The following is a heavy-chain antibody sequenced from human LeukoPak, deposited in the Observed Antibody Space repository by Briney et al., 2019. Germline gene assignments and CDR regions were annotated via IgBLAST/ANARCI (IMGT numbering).Heavy chain of an antibody. V-gene: IGHV4-59*08. CDR1: GDSLSRYQ. CDR2: IYYSGST. CDR3: VRRFGS. J-gene: IGHJ4*02. Sequence: SETLSLTCTVSGDSLSRYQWNWVRQPPGKGLEWMGCIYYSGSTNYNPSLKSGGTISLDTSKNQVSLTLTYVTAADTAIDYCVRRFGSWSQGALVTVSS.